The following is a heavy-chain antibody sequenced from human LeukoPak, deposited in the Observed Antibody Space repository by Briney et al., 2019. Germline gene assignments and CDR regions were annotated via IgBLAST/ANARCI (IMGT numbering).Heavy chain of an antibody. V-gene: IGHV3-23*01. J-gene: IGHJ4*02. CDR1: GFTFSTYA. CDR3: ANPSIHSSSSGVDY. CDR2: ITGGGGHT. D-gene: IGHD6-6*01. Sequence: GGSLRLSCAASGFTFSTYAMSWVRQSPGKGLEWVSAITGGGGHTYYTESVKGSFTISRDNSKNTLYLQMNSLRAEDTAIYYCANPSIHSSSSGVDYWGQGTLVTVSS.